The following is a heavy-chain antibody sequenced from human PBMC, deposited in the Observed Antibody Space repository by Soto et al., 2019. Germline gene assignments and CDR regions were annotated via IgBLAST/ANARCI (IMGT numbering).Heavy chain of an antibody. CDR1: GYTFTSYG. CDR2: ISAYNGNT. D-gene: IGHD3-22*01. CDR3: ARDWMNYYDSSGYYH. J-gene: IGHJ5*02. Sequence: GASVKVFCKASGYTFTSYGISWVRQAPGQGLEWMGWISAYNGNTNYAQKLQGRVTMTTDTSTSTAYMELRSLRSDDTAVYYCARDWMNYYDSSGYYHWGQGTLVTVSS. V-gene: IGHV1-18*04.